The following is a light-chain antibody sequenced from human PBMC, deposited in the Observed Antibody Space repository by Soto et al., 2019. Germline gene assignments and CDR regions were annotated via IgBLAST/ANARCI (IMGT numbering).Light chain of an antibody. V-gene: IGKV1-5*01. J-gene: IGKJ3*01. CDR3: QPYNTYSKA. Sequence: DIQMTQSPSTLSTSVGARVTITCRASQSVSYWLAWYQQKPGKAPNLLIYDGSTLASGVPPRFSGGGFGTEFTLNISSLQPDDSAIYYCQPYNTYSKAFGPGTRVEIK. CDR2: DGS. CDR1: QSVSYW.